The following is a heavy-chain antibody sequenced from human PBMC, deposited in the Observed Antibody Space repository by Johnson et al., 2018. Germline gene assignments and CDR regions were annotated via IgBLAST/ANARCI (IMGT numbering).Heavy chain of an antibody. D-gene: IGHD4/OR15-4a*01. CDR1: GFTFSDYY. J-gene: IGHJ6*03. Sequence: QVQLLESGGGLVKPGGSLRLSCAASGFTFSDYYMTWIRQAPGKGLEWVSYISSRSSNIYYAGSVKGRFTISRDNAKNSLYLQMNSLRAEDTAVYYFARALIGDIGAYYYYMDVWGRGTTVTVSS. V-gene: IGHV3-11*04. CDR3: ARALIGDIGAYYYYMDV. CDR2: ISSRSSNI.